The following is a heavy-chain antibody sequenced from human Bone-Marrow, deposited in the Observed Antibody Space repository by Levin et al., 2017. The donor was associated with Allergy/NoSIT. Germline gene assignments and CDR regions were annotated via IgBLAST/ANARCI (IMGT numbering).Heavy chain of an antibody. J-gene: IGHJ4*02. V-gene: IGHV1-46*01. CDR1: GYTFTSYY. D-gene: IGHD3-10*01. CDR2: INPSGGST. Sequence: ASVKVSCKASGYTFTSYYMHWVRQAPGQGLEWMGIINPSGGSTSYAQKFQGRVTMTRDTSTSTVYMELSSLRSEDTAVYYCARGPRAPNITMVRGVMNYFDYWGQGTLVTVSS. CDR3: ARGPRAPNITMVRGVMNYFDY.